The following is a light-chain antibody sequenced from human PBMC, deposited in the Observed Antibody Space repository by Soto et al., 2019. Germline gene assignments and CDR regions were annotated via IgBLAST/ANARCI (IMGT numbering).Light chain of an antibody. CDR3: QQRVT. V-gene: IGKV3-11*01. CDR1: QSVSSY. J-gene: IGKJ3*01. CDR2: DAS. Sequence: EIVLTQSPATLSLSPGERATLSCRASQSVSSYLAWYQQKPGQAPRLLIYDASNRATGIPARFSGSGSGTDFTLTISRLEPEDFAVYYCQQRVTFGPGTKVDIK.